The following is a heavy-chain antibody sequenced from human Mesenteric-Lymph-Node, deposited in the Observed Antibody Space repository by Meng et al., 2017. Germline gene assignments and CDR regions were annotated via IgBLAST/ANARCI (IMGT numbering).Heavy chain of an antibody. CDR2: ISSSDSTI. D-gene: IGHD3-10*01. Sequence: GESLKISCAATGFTFSSYGMHWVRQAPGKGLEWVSYISSSDSTIYYADSVKGRFTISRDNAKNSLYLQMNSLIAEDTAVYYCARERFSGDYYYYGMDVWGQGTTVTVSS. CDR1: GFTFSSYG. J-gene: IGHJ6*02. CDR3: ARERFSGDYYYYGMDV. V-gene: IGHV3-48*03.